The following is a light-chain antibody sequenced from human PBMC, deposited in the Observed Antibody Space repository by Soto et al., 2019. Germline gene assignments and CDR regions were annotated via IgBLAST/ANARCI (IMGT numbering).Light chain of an antibody. CDR2: IAS. CDR1: QDINSW. J-gene: IGKJ4*01. CDR3: QQSKSFPLT. V-gene: IGKV1-12*01. Sequence: DIQMNQSPTSLSASVGDRVTITCRASQDINSWLTWYQQKPGKAPKVLIYIASRLQPGVPSRFSGRGSGTDFSLTISNLQPEDFATYFCQQSKSFPLTFGGGTKVDIK.